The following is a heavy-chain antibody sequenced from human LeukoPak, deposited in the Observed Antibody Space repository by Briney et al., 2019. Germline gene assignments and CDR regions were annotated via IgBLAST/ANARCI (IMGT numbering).Heavy chain of an antibody. D-gene: IGHD1-26*01. V-gene: IGHV3-21*01. CDR2: ISSSSSYI. CDR3: ARDPVVGATSGAFDI. Sequence: GGSLRLSCAASGFTFSSYSMNWDRQAPGKGLEWVSSISSSSSYIYYADSVKGRFTISRDNAKNSLYLQMNSLRAEDTAVYYCARDPVVGATSGAFDIWGQGTMVTVSS. J-gene: IGHJ3*02. CDR1: GFTFSSYS.